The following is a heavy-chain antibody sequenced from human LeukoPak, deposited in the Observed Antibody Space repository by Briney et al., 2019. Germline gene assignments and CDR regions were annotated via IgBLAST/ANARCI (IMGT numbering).Heavy chain of an antibody. CDR2: ISSAARTI. V-gene: IGHV3-11*01. D-gene: IGHD2-21*02. CDR3: ARDGRDKNYYYNGMDV. CDR1: GFTFSDYY. Sequence: PGESPRLSCAASGFTFSDYYMSWIRQAPGKGLEWISYISSAARTIEYADSVKGRFTISRDNTKNSLYLQMNGLRAEDTAVYYCARDGRDKNYYYNGMDVWGQGTTVTVSS. J-gene: IGHJ6*02.